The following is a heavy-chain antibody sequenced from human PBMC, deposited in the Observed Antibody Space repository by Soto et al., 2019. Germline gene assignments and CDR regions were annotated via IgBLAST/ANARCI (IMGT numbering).Heavy chain of an antibody. CDR3: ARGEAAGAGYYYGLDV. V-gene: IGHV4-59*01. CDR1: GGSISSYY. CDR2: VYNSGST. Sequence: QVQLQESGPGLVKPSETLSLTCTVSGGSISSYYWSWIRQPRGKGLEWIGYVYNSGSTHYNPSLNTRVSLSVDTSKNQFSLKLSSVTAADTAFYYCARGEAAGAGYYYGLDVWGQGTTVSVSS. J-gene: IGHJ6*02. D-gene: IGHD1-26*01.